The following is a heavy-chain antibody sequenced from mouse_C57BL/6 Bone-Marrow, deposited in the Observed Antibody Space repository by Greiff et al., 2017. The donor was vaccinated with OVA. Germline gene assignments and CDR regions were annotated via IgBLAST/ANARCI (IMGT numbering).Heavy chain of an antibody. CDR1: GYTFTDYN. CDR3: ARRGGYDYDSFYYFDY. Sequence: VQLKQSGPELVKPGASVKMSCKASGYTFTDYNMHWVKQSHGKSLEWIGYINPNNGGTSYNQKFKGKATLTVNKSSSTAYMELRSLTSEDSAVYYCARRGGYDYDSFYYFDYWGQGTTLTVSS. CDR2: INPNNGGT. V-gene: IGHV1-22*01. D-gene: IGHD2-4*01. J-gene: IGHJ2*01.